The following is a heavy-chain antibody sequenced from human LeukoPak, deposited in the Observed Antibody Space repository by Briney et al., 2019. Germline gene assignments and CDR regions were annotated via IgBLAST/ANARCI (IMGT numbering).Heavy chain of an antibody. CDR2: IKTNNGGT. D-gene: IGHD2-2*01. J-gene: IGHJ5*02. CDR3: ARARGDIVVVPAAIWFDP. CDR1: GYTFTGYD. Sequence: EASVKVSCKASGYTFTGYDMHWVRQAPGQGLEWMGCIKTNNGGTNYAQKFQGRVTMTRDTSISTAYMELSRLRSDDTAVYYCARARGDIVVVPAAIWFDPWGQGTLVTVSS. V-gene: IGHV1-2*02.